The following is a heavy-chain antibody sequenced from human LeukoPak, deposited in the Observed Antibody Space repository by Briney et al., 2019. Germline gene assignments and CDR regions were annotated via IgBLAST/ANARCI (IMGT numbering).Heavy chain of an antibody. CDR3: ARLEVWGALDI. Sequence: SETLSLTCTVSDGSISSYYWSLIRQPPGKGLEWIGYIYTSGSTNYNPSLKSRVTISVDTSKNQFSLNLSSVTAADTAVYYCARLEVWGALDIWGQGTMVTVSS. D-gene: IGHD1-1*01. CDR2: IYTSGST. J-gene: IGHJ3*02. CDR1: DGSISSYY. V-gene: IGHV4-4*09.